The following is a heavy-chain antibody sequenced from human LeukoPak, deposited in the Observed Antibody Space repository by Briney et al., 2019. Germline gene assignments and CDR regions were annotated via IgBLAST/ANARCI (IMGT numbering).Heavy chain of an antibody. V-gene: IGHV3-72*01. CDR1: GFNFSDHY. Sequence: GRALRLSCAASGFNFSDHYMDWLRQAQGKGLEWVGRTRNKANSYTTEYAASVKGRFTISRDDSKNSLYLQMNSLKTEDTAVYYCARESGYYYYGMDVWGQGTTVTVSS. D-gene: IGHD3-10*01. J-gene: IGHJ6*02. CDR3: ARESGYYYYGMDV. CDR2: TRNKANSYTT.